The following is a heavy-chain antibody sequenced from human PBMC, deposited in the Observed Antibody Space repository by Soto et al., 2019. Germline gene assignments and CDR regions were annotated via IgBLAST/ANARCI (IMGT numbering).Heavy chain of an antibody. CDR1: GYTFTSYA. D-gene: IGHD6-6*01. V-gene: IGHV1-3*01. J-gene: IGHJ6*03. Sequence: ASVKVSCKASGYTFTSYAMHWVRQAPGQRLEWMGWINAGNGNTKYSQKFQGRVTITRDTSASTAYMELSSLRSEDTAVYYCARDQVGDSSSYYYYFYMDVGGKGTTVTVSS. CDR2: INAGNGNT. CDR3: ARDQVGDSSSYYYYFYMDV.